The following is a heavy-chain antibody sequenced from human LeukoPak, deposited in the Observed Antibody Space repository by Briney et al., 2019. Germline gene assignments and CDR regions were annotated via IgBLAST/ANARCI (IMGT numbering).Heavy chain of an antibody. V-gene: IGHV3-30*02. Sequence: GGSLRLSCAASGFTFSDYAMNWVRQSPGRGLEWVAFIRYDGGNKFYADSVRGRFTISRDNSKNTLYVQMNNLRTEDTAIYYCAKDWSGRSGHVPNSFDSWGQGTLVTVSS. CDR1: GFTFSDYA. CDR3: AKDWSGRSGHVPNSFDS. D-gene: IGHD5-12*01. CDR2: IRYDGGNK. J-gene: IGHJ4*02.